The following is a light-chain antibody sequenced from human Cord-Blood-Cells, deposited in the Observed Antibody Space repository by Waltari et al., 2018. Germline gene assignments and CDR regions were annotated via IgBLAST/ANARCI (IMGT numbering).Light chain of an antibody. CDR2: EDS. CDR1: ALPKKY. V-gene: IGLV3-10*01. CDR3: YSTDSSGNHRPHVV. J-gene: IGLJ2*01. Sequence: SYELTQPPSVSVSPGQTARITCSGDALPKKYAYWSQQKSGQAPVLVIYEDSKRPSGIPERFSGSSSGTMATLTISGAQVEDEADYYCYSTDSSGNHRPHVVFGGGTKLTVL.